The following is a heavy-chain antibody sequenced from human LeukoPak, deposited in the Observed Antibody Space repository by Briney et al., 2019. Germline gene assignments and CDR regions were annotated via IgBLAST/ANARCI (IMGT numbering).Heavy chain of an antibody. D-gene: IGHD3-10*01. V-gene: IGHV1-24*01. CDR2: FDPEDGET. J-gene: IGHJ6*04. CDR3: ATADASVVRGVISGMDV. Sequence: ASVKVSCKVSGYTLTELSMHWVRQAPGKGLEWMGDFDPEDGETLYAQKFQGRVTMTEDTSTDTAYMELSSLRSEDTAVYYCATADASVVRGVISGMDVWGTGTTVTVSS. CDR1: GYTLTELS.